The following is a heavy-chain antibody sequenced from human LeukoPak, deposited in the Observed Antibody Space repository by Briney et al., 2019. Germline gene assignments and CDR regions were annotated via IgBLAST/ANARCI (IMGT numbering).Heavy chain of an antibody. CDR3: ARTLGYCSSTSCYEDGY. CDR2: ISLYSGNT. Sequence: ASVKVSCKASGYTFTSYGISWVRQAPGQGLEWMGWISLYSGNTNHAQKLQGRVTMTTDTSTSTAYMELRSLRSDDTAVYYCARTLGYCSSTSCYEDGYWGQGTLVTVSS. V-gene: IGHV1-18*01. CDR1: GYTFTSYG. D-gene: IGHD2-2*01. J-gene: IGHJ4*02.